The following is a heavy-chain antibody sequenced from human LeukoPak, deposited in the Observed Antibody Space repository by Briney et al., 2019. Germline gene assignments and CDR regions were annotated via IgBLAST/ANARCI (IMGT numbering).Heavy chain of an antibody. J-gene: IGHJ4*02. CDR1: GFTFSSYA. CDR2: ISGSGGST. Sequence: PGGSLRLSCAASGFTFSSYAMSWVRQAPGKGLEWVSAISGSGGSTYYADSVKGRFTISRDNSKNTLYLQMNSLRAEDTAVYYCANDLQGYYYDSSGYRGDYWGQGTLVTVSS. D-gene: IGHD3-22*01. V-gene: IGHV3-23*01. CDR3: ANDLQGYYYDSSGYRGDY.